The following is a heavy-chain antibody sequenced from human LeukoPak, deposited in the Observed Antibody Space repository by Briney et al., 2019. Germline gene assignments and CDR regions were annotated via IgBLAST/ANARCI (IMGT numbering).Heavy chain of an antibody. Sequence: TGGSLRLSCAASGFNFESYSMNWVRQAPGKGLEWVSSISFSGPYIYYAASVKGRFTISRDNAKKSLFLQLNSVKVEDTAVYYCARDRRYSYGYSFDYWGQGTLVTVSS. CDR3: ARDRRYSYGYSFDY. D-gene: IGHD5-18*01. CDR1: GFNFESYS. J-gene: IGHJ4*02. V-gene: IGHV3-21*01. CDR2: ISFSGPYI.